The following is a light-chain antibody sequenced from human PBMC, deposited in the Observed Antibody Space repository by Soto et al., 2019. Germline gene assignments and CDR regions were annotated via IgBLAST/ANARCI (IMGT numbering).Light chain of an antibody. CDR3: SSFTTNYFYV. CDR1: SGDIGSYTY. J-gene: IGLJ1*01. Sequence: QSALTQPASVSGSPGQSITISCTGTSGDIGSYTYVSWYQQYPGKAPKLIIYGVSHRPSGVSARFSASRSAYTASLIISGLQPEDEADYYCSSFTTNYFYVFGPGTKVTVL. CDR2: GVS. V-gene: IGLV2-14*01.